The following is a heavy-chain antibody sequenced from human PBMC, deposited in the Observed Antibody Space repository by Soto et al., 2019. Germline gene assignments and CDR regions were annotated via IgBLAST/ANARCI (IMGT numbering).Heavy chain of an antibody. J-gene: IGHJ6*02. CDR2: ISNYNGKT. CDR3: ARVQNYDIFAGSSHSIDV. D-gene: IGHD3-9*01. CDR1: GYTFTNYG. Sequence: ASVKVSCKASGYTFTNYGITWVRQAPGQGLEWMGWISNYNGKTNYAQILQGRVTMTTDTSTRTAYMELTSLRSDDTATYYCARVQNYDIFAGSSHSIDVWGQGTTVTVSS. V-gene: IGHV1-18*01.